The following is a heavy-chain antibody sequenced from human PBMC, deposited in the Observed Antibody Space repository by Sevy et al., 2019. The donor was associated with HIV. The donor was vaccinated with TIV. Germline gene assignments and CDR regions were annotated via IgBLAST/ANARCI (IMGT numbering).Heavy chain of an antibody. CDR2: ISYDGSNK. J-gene: IGHJ4*02. Sequence: GGSLILSCAASGFTFSSHGMHWVRQAPGKGLEWVAVISYDGSNKYYADSVKGRFTISRDNSKNTLYLQMNSLRAEDTAVYYCAKEGENYGGNSGWVYFDYWGQGTLVTVSS. CDR3: AKEGENYGGNSGWVYFDY. V-gene: IGHV3-30*18. CDR1: GFTFSSHG. D-gene: IGHD2-21*02.